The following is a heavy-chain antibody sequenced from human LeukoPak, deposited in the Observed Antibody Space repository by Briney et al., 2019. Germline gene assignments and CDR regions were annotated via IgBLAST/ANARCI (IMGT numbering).Heavy chain of an antibody. J-gene: IGHJ4*02. D-gene: IGHD5-24*01. CDR2: FIPIAATA. V-gene: IGHV1-69*05. Sequence: SVKVSCKASRGAFSSYAVSWLRLAPGQGLEWMGGFIPIAATANYAPKFQGRVTITTDESTRTAYMELSSLGSEDTAVYYCARGPRDGYNLMPYYFDYWGQGTLVTVSS. CDR1: RGAFSSYA. CDR3: ARGPRDGYNLMPYYFDY.